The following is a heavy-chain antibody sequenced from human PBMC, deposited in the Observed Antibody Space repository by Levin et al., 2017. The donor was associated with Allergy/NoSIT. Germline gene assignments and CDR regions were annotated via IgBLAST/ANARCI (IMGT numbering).Heavy chain of an antibody. CDR1: GFSLSNARMG. Sequence: SGPTLVKPTETLTLTCTVSGFSLSNARMGVSWIRQPPGKALEWLAHIFSNDEKSYSTSLKSRLTISKDTSKSQVVLTMTNMDPVDTATYYCARIEWSSSWYQPYYYYYYMDVWGKGTTVTVSS. CDR3: ARIEWSSSWYQPYYYYYYMDV. J-gene: IGHJ6*03. CDR2: IFSNDEK. V-gene: IGHV2-26*01. D-gene: IGHD6-13*01.